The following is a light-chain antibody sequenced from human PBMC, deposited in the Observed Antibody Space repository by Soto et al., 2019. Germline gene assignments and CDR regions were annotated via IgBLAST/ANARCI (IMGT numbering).Light chain of an antibody. J-gene: IGKJ1*01. CDR3: HQSNDWWT. CDR2: GAS. V-gene: IGKV3-15*01. CDR1: QSLSGN. Sequence: EIVLTQSPDALSLSPGETVTLSCRASQSLSGNLAWYQQKPGQAPRLLIYGASTRATGIPARFSGSGSGTEFTLTISSLQSEDFAVYYCHQSNDWWTFGQGTKVDIK.